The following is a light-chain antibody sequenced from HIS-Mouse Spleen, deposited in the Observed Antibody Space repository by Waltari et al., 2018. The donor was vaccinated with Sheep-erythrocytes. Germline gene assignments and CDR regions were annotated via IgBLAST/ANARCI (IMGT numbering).Light chain of an antibody. CDR1: PSISSW. CDR3: QQYNSYPLT. V-gene: IGKV1-5*03. J-gene: IGKJ4*01. CDR2: KAS. Sequence: DIQMTQSPSTLSASVGDSVTIHCRASPSISSWLAWYQQKPGKAPKLLIYKASSLESGVPSRFSGSGSGTEFTRTISSLQPDYFATYFCQQYNSYPLTCGGGTKVEIK.